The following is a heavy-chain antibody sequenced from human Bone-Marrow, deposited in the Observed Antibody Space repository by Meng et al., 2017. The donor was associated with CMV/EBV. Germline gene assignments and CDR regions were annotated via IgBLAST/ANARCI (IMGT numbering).Heavy chain of an antibody. CDR1: GFTFSNYG. V-gene: IGHV3-21*01. Sequence: GESLKISCAASGFTFSNYGMSWVRQAPGKGLEWVSSISSSGTYIYYADSLKGRFTISRDNAKNSLYLQMNSLRGDDTAVYYCARDQASPYSGSAPDVDYWGQGTLVTVSS. J-gene: IGHJ4*02. CDR2: ISSSGTYI. D-gene: IGHD6-19*01. CDR3: ARDQASPYSGSAPDVDY.